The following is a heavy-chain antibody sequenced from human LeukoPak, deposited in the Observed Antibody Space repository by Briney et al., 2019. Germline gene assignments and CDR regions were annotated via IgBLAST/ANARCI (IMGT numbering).Heavy chain of an antibody. CDR2: ISAYNGNT. CDR1: GYTFTSYG. Sequence: GASVKVSCKASGYTFTSYGISWVRQAPGQGLEWMGWISAYNGNTNYAQKLQGRVTMTTDTSTSTAYMELRSLRSDDTAVYYCARVDIVVVPAAAHYFDYWGPGTLVTVSS. D-gene: IGHD2-2*03. V-gene: IGHV1-18*01. CDR3: ARVDIVVVPAAAHYFDY. J-gene: IGHJ4*02.